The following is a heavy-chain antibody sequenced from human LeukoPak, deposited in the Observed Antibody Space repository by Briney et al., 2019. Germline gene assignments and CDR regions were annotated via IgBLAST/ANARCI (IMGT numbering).Heavy chain of an antibody. V-gene: IGHV3-23*01. CDR3: AKGTITWSSGWYNY. CDR1: GFTFSSYA. CDR2: ISGSGGST. Sequence: PGGSLRLSCAASGFTFSSYAMSWVRQAPGKGLEWVSTISGSGGSTYYADSVKGPFTISRDNSKNTLYLQMNSLRAEGTAVYYCAKGTITWSSGWYNYWGQGTLVTVSS. D-gene: IGHD6-19*01. J-gene: IGHJ4*02.